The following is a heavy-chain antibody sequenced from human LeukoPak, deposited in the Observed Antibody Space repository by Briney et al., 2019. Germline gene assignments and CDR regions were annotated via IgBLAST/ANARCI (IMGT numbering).Heavy chain of an antibody. D-gene: IGHD1-26*01. CDR3: ARVGVGGATYFDY. CDR2: IYPNSGGT. J-gene: IGHJ4*02. V-gene: IGHV1-2*02. CDR1: GYTFTDYY. Sequence: ASVKVSCKASGYTFTDYYMHWVRQAPGQGLEWMGYIYPNSGGTNSAQKFQGRVTMTRDPSISTAYIELSSLYSDDTAVYYCARVGVGGATYFDYWGQGTLVTVSS.